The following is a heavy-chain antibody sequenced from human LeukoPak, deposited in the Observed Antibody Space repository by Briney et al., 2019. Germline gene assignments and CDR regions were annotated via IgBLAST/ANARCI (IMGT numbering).Heavy chain of an antibody. CDR2: INHSGST. D-gene: IGHD2-15*01. Sequence: PSETLSLTCTASGGSISSHRHFWGWIRQPPGKGLEWIGEINHSGSTNYNPSLKSRVTISVDTSKNQFSLKLSSVPAADTAVYYCARQGGQGDYFDYWGQGTLVTVSS. J-gene: IGHJ4*02. CDR3: ARQGGQGDYFDY. CDR1: GGSISSHRHF. V-gene: IGHV4-39*01.